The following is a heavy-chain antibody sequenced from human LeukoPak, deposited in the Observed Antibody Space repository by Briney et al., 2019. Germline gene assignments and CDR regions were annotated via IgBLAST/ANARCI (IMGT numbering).Heavy chain of an antibody. J-gene: IGHJ4*02. Sequence: GGSLRLSCAASGFTFSSYAMSWVRQAPGKGLEWVSGSGSGGSTYYADSVKGRFTISRDNSKNTLYLQMNSLRGEDTAVYYCAKDFWSGYYPNYWGQGTLVTVSS. CDR3: AKDFWSGYYPNY. D-gene: IGHD3-3*01. CDR2: SGSGGST. V-gene: IGHV3-23*01. CDR1: GFTFSSYA.